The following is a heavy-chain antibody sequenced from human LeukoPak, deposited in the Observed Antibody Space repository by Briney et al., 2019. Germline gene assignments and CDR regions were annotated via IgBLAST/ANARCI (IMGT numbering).Heavy chain of an antibody. CDR3: ARFSVGGTYYPDY. CDR1: GYTFTSSW. D-gene: IGHD1-26*01. CDR2: IYPGDSDT. J-gene: IGHJ4*02. Sequence: GESLKVSCKGSGYTFTSSWIGWVRQMPGKGLEWMGVIYPGDSDTRYRPSFQGQVTVSADKSSSTAYLQWSSLKASDTAMYYCARFSVGGTYYPDYWGQGPWSPSPQ. V-gene: IGHV5-51*01.